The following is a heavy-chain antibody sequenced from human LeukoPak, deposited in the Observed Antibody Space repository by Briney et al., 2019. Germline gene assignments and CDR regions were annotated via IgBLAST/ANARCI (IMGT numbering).Heavy chain of an antibody. Sequence: GGSLRLSCAASGFTFSSYSMNWVRQAPGKGLEWVSSISSSSSYIYYADSVKGRFTISRDNAKNSLYLQMNSLRAEDTAVYYCARAHNWKYGAFDYWGQGTLVTVSS. D-gene: IGHD1-7*01. J-gene: IGHJ4*02. CDR2: ISSSSSYI. CDR3: ARAHNWKYGAFDY. V-gene: IGHV3-21*01. CDR1: GFTFSSYS.